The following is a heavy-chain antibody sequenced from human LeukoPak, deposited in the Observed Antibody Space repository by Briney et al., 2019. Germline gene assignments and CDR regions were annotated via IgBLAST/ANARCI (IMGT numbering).Heavy chain of an antibody. CDR2: IIPIFGTA. Sequence: ASVNVSFKASGGTFSSYAISWVRQAPGQGLEWMGGIIPIFGTANYAQKFPGRVTITADESTSTAYMELSSLRSEDTAVYYCATGGSYYYYGMDVWGQGTTVTVSS. V-gene: IGHV1-69*13. J-gene: IGHJ6*02. CDR1: GGTFSSYA. CDR3: ATGGSYYYYGMDV. D-gene: IGHD1-26*01.